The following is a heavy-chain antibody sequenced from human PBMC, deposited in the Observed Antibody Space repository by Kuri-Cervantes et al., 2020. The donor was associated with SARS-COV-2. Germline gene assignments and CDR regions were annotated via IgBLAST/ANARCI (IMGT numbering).Heavy chain of an antibody. CDR1: GFTFSSYA. V-gene: IGHV3-21*03. CDR3: ARDRINDFDI. Sequence: GESLKISCAASGFTFSSYAMHWVRQAPGKGLEWVSAISGSGGSTYYADSVRGRFTISRDNAKNSLYLQMNSLRAEDTAVYYCARDRINDFDIWGQGTMVTVSS. D-gene: IGHD2-15*01. CDR2: ISGSGGST. J-gene: IGHJ3*02.